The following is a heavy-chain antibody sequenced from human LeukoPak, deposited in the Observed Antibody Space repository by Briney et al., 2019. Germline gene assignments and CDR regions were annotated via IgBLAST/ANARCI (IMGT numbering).Heavy chain of an antibody. D-gene: IGHD3/OR15-3a*01. V-gene: IGHV1-69*04. Sequence: ASVKVSCKASGGTFSSYAISWVRQAPGQGLEWMGRIIPILGIANYAQKFQGRVTITADKSTSTAYMELSSLGSEDTAVYYCAINGESRRTSDYWGQGTLVTVSS. CDR2: IIPILGIA. CDR3: AINGESRRTSDY. CDR1: GGTFSSYA. J-gene: IGHJ4*02.